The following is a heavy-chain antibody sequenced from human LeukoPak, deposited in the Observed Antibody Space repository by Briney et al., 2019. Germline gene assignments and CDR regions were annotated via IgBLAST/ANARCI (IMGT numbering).Heavy chain of an antibody. CDR3: ARDVVAALTSYYMDV. D-gene: IGHD2-15*01. J-gene: IGHJ6*03. V-gene: IGHV3-7*01. CDR1: GFTFSSYW. CDR2: IKQDGKEK. Sequence: PGGSLRLSCAASGFTFSSYWMSWVRQAPGKGLEWVANIKQDGKEKYYVDSVKGRFTISRDNAKNSLYLQMNSLRAEDTAVYYCARDVVAALTSYYMDVWGKGTTVTVSS.